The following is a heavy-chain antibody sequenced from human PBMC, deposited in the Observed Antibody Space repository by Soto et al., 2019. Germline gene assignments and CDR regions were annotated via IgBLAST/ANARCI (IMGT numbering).Heavy chain of an antibody. CDR2: IYYSGST. J-gene: IGHJ4*02. CDR1: GGSISSSSYY. Sequence: SETLSLTCTVSGGSISSSSYYWGWIRQPPGKGLEWIGSIYYSGSTYYNPSLKSRVTISVDTSKNQFSLKLSSVTAADTAVYYCARATYYYDSSGYSDRVLDYWGQGTLVTVSS. CDR3: ARATYYYDSSGYSDRVLDY. D-gene: IGHD3-22*01. V-gene: IGHV4-39*07.